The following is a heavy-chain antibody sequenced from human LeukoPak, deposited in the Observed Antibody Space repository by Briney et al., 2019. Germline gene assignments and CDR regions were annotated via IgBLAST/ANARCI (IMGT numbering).Heavy chain of an antibody. Sequence: ASVKVSCKASGYTFTSYYMHWVRQAPGQRLEWMGWINAGNGNTKYSQKFQGRVTITRDTSASTAYMELSSLRSEDTAVYYCARAGQWLVLDFDYWGQGTLVTVSS. CDR1: GYTFTSYY. CDR3: ARAGQWLVLDFDY. CDR2: INAGNGNT. D-gene: IGHD6-19*01. J-gene: IGHJ4*02. V-gene: IGHV1-3*01.